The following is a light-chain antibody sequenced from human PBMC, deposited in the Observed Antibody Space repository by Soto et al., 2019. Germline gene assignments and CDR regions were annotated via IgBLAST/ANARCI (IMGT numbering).Light chain of an antibody. CDR2: GAX. CDR1: QSISSNY. J-gene: IGKJ4*01. V-gene: IGKV3-20*01. CDR3: QQYGFSPGRA. Sequence: EIILTQCAGMLSLSQGESATLACRASQSISSNYVAWYSQNPGEAPRILXXGAXSRATGIPERFRGSGSGKDFTLTLSRLEPEEFAVYYCQQYGFSPGRAFGGGTKVDIK.